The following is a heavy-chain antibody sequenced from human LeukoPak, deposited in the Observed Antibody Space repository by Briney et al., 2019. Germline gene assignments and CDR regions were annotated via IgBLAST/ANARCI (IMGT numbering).Heavy chain of an antibody. CDR3: AKDNRRHYTSGPNPDSLH. V-gene: IGHV3-9*01. CDR1: GFIFNNYA. CDR2: ISWNSGSI. Sequence: GGCLRLSCAGSGFIFNNYAMHWVRQPPGKGLEWFSGISWNSGSIDYADSVKGRFTISRDNAKNSLYLQMNSLRVEDTAFYYCAKDNRRHYTSGPNPDSLHWGQGALVTVSS. J-gene: IGHJ4*02. D-gene: IGHD6-19*01.